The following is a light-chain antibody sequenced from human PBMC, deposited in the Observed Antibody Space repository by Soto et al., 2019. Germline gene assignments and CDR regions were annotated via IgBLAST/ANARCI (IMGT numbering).Light chain of an antibody. V-gene: IGLV2-8*01. CDR3: SSYADSNNLV. J-gene: IGLJ2*01. Sequence: QSVLTQPPSASGSPGQSVTISCTGTSSDVGGYNSVSWYQQHPGKAPKLMIYDVSKRPSGVPDRFSGSKSGNTASLTVSGLQAEDEADSFCSSYADSNNLVFGGGTKLTVL. CDR2: DVS. CDR1: SSDVGGYNS.